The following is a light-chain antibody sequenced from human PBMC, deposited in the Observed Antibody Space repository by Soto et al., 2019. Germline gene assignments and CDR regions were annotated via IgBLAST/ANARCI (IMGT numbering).Light chain of an antibody. CDR3: SSYTSSITYV. CDR2: GVN. CDR1: SSDIGDYNY. Sequence: QSALTQPASVSGSPGQSITISCTGTSSDIGDYNYVSWYQQRPEKAPELMIYGVNNRPPGVSNRFSGSKSGNTASLTISGLQAEDEADYYCSSYTSSITYVFGTVTKVTVL. V-gene: IGLV2-14*01. J-gene: IGLJ1*01.